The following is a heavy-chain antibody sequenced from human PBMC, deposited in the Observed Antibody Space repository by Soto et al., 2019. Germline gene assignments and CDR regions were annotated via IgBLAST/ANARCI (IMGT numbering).Heavy chain of an antibody. CDR3: ARDLAAVPRAFDY. CDR1: GGSISSYF. Sequence: SETLSLTCTVSGGSISSYFYIWVRQPPGKGLEWIGSVYYTGTTDYNPSLKSRVTISVDTSKTQFSLNLRSVTAADTAVYYCARDLAAVPRAFDYRGRGTLVTVSS. D-gene: IGHD6-13*01. J-gene: IGHJ4*02. V-gene: IGHV4-59*01. CDR2: VYYTGTT.